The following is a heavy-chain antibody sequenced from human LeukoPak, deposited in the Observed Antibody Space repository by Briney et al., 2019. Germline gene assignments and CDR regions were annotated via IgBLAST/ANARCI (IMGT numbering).Heavy chain of an antibody. J-gene: IGHJ5*02. CDR1: GGSISSYY. Sequence: SETLSLTCTVSGGSISSYYWSWIRQPAGKGLEWIGRIYTSGSTNYNPSLKSRVTISVDTSKNQFSLKLSSVTAADTAVYYCARSSVVVPAAIWDNWFDPWGQGTLVTASS. CDR3: ARSSVVVPAAIWDNWFDP. CDR2: IYTSGST. D-gene: IGHD2-2*02. V-gene: IGHV4-4*07.